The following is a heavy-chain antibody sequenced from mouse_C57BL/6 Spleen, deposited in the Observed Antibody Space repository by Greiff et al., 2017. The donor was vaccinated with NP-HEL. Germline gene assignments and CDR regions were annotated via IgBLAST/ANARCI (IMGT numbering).Heavy chain of an antibody. J-gene: IGHJ3*01. CDR2: ISGGGGNT. V-gene: IGHV5-9*01. CDR1: GFTFSSYT. Sequence: EVQLVESGGGLVKPGGSLKLSCAASGFTFSSYTMSWVRQTPEKRLEWVATISGGGGNTYYPDSVKGRFTISRDNAKNTLYLQMSSLRSEDTALYYCARHRDGSSWFAYWGQGTLVTVSA. CDR3: ARHRDGSSWFAY. D-gene: IGHD1-1*01.